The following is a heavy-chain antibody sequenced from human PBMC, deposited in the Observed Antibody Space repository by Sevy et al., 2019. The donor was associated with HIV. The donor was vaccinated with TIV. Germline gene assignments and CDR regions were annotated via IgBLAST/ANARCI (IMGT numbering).Heavy chain of an antibody. J-gene: IGHJ4*02. V-gene: IGHV3-7*03. CDR1: GFTFSSYW. D-gene: IGHD6-13*01. CDR3: ARETFPYSSSWFPDY. CDR2: IKQDVSEK. Sequence: GGSLRLSCAASGFTFSSYWMSWVRQAPGKGLEWVANIKQDVSEKYYVDSVKGRFTISRDNAKNSLYLQMNSLRVEDTAVYYCARETFPYSSSWFPDYWGQGTLVTVSS.